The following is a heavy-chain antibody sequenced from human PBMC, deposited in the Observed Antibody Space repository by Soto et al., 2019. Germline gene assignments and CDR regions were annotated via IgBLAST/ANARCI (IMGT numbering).Heavy chain of an antibody. Sequence: PSETLSLTCAVSGGSINTYYWSWIRQPPGKGLEFLGYISYRGSTNYNPSLKSRITMSVDTSKRQFSLKLTSVTAADTAVYYCARVKLAGRGGFDYWGLGTLVTVSS. CDR3: ARVKLAGRGGFDY. D-gene: IGHD2-15*01. V-gene: IGHV4-59*08. CDR2: ISYRGST. CDR1: GGSINTYY. J-gene: IGHJ4*02.